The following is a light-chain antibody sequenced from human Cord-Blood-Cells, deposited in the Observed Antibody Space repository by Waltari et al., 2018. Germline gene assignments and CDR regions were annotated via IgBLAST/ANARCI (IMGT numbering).Light chain of an antibody. V-gene: IGLV2-14*01. CDR3: QTWGTGIQV. J-gene: IGLJ3*02. Sequence: QSALTQPASVSGSPGQSITISCTGTSSEVGGYNYVSWYQQHPGKAPKLMIYDVSKRPSGVSNRFSGSKSGNTASLTISGLQAEDEADYYCQTWGTGIQVFGGGTKLTVL. CDR1: SSEVGGYNY. CDR2: DVS.